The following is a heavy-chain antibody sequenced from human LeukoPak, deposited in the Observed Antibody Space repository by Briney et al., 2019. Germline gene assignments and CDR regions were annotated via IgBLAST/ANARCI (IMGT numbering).Heavy chain of an antibody. CDR2: IKHDGSDK. CDR1: GFTFSNYW. V-gene: IGHV3-7*01. D-gene: IGHD3-22*01. Sequence: PGGSLRLSCAASGFTFSNYWMSWVRQAPGKGLEWVANIKHDGSDKYYVDSVNGRFTISRDNAKNSLYLQMSSLRAGDTAVYYCARGSGHSSDFYYWGQATLVTVSS. J-gene: IGHJ4*02. CDR3: ARGSGHSSDFYY.